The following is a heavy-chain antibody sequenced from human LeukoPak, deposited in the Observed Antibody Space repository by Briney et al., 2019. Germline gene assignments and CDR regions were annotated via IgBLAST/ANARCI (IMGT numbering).Heavy chain of an antibody. CDR1: GFTVSGNY. J-gene: IGHJ4*02. V-gene: IGHV3-53*01. CDR3: AKAPSIAAAGTFDY. Sequence: GGSLRLSCAASGFTVSGNYMSWVRQAPGKGLEWVSVIYSGGSTYYAASVKGRFTISRDNSKNTLYLQMNSLRAEDTAVYYCAKAPSIAAAGTFDYWGQGTLVTVSS. CDR2: IYSGGST. D-gene: IGHD6-13*01.